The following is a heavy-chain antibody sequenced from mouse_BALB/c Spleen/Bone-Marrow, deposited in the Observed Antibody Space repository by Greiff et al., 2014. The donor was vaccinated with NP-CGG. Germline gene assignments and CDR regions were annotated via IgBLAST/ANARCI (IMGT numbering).Heavy chain of an antibody. J-gene: IGHJ2*01. Sequence: QVQLQQSGAELVRPGSSVKISRRASGYAFSSYWMNWVKQRPGQGLEWIGQIYPGDGDTNYNGKFKGKATLTADKSSSTAYMQLSSLTSEDSAVYFCARVRNWADYWGQGTTLTVSS. CDR3: ARVRNWADY. V-gene: IGHV1-80*01. CDR2: IYPGDGDT. D-gene: IGHD4-1*01. CDR1: GYAFSSYW.